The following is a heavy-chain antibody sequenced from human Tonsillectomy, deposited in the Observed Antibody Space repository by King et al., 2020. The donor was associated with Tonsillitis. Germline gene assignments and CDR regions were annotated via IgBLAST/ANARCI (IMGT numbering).Heavy chain of an antibody. D-gene: IGHD3-22*01. CDR2: ISWNSGTI. J-gene: IGHJ4*02. CDR3: TKDPDYYDSSTS. V-gene: IGHV3-9*01. Sequence: VQLVESGGALVQPGRSLRLSCAASGFSCDDYSIHWVRQAPGKGLEWVSGISWNSGTIGYADSVKGRFTISRDNAKNFLYLQMNSLRAEDTALYYCTKDPDYYDSSTSWGQGTLVTVSS. CDR1: GFSCDDYS.